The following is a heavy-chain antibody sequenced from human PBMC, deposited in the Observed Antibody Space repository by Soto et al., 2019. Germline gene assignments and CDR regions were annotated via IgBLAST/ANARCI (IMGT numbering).Heavy chain of an antibody. J-gene: IGHJ4*02. CDR1: GFTFSSYT. CDR3: ARDGGYSYGPFDY. Sequence: GGSRRLSCAASGFTFSSYTMNWVRQAPGKGLEWVSYISSSSTIYYVDSVKGRFTISRDNAKNSLYLQMNSLRAEDTAVYYCARDGGYSYGPFDYWGQGTLVTGFS. V-gene: IGHV3-48*01. D-gene: IGHD5-18*01. CDR2: ISSSSTI.